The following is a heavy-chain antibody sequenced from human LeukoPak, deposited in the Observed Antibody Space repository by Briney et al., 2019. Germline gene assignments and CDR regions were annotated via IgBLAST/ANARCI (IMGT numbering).Heavy chain of an antibody. CDR2: INHSGST. V-gene: IGHV4-34*01. D-gene: IGHD6-13*01. CDR1: GGSFSGYY. Sequence: ASETLSLTCAVYGGSFSGYYWRWIRQPPGKGLEWIGEINHSGSTNYNPSLKSRVTISVDTSKNQFSLKLSSVTAADTAVYYCARGVAAAWRGLDWFDPWGQGTLVTVSS. J-gene: IGHJ5*02. CDR3: ARGVAAAWRGLDWFDP.